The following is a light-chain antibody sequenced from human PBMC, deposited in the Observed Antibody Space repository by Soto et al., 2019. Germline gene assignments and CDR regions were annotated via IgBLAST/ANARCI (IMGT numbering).Light chain of an antibody. CDR2: GAS. J-gene: IGKJ4*01. V-gene: IGKV3-15*01. Sequence: ETVMTQSPVTLSASPGESATLSCGASQSVSSNLGWYHQKPGQAPRLLIHGASTRATGVAARFSGTWSGTDYTLTISSLHSEDVGVYYCQQYNDWPLTFGGGTKVEIK. CDR3: QQYNDWPLT. CDR1: QSVSSN.